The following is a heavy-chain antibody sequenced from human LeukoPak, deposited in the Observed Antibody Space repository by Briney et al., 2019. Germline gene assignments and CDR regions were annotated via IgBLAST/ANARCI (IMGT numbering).Heavy chain of an antibody. CDR2: ISYDGSNK. CDR3: ASSIAVAGPFDY. J-gene: IGHJ4*02. V-gene: IGHV3-30-3*01. D-gene: IGHD6-19*01. CDR1: GFSFSNFA. Sequence: PGGSLRLSCAASGFSFSNFAMHWVRQAPGKGLEWVAVISYDGSNKYYADSVKGRFTISRDNSKNTLYLQMNSLRAEDTAVYYCASSIAVAGPFDYWGQGTLVTVSS.